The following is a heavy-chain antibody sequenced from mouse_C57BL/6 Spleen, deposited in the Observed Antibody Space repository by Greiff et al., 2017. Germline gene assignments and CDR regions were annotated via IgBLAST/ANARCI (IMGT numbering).Heavy chain of an antibody. Sequence: EVKLQESGPGLVKPSQSLSLTCSVTGYSITSGYYWNWIRQLPGNKLEWMGYISYDGSNNYNPSLKNRTSITRDTSKNQFFLKLNTVTTEDTATYYCARDGNYDYFDYWGQGTTLTVSS. V-gene: IGHV3-6*01. CDR3: ARDGNYDYFDY. J-gene: IGHJ2*01. D-gene: IGHD2-1*01. CDR2: ISYDGSN. CDR1: GYSITSGYY.